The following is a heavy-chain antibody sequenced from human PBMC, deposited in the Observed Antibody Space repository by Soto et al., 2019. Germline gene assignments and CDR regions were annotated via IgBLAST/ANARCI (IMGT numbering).Heavy chain of an antibody. CDR1: GFTFSSYW. D-gene: IGHD3-10*01. Sequence: GGSLRLSCAASGFTFSSYWMHWVHQAPGKGLVWVSRINSDGSSTSYADSVKGRFTISRDNAKNTLYLQMNSLRAEDTAVYYCARSPSTYYYGSGSFLWGQGTLVTVSS. CDR3: ARSPSTYYYGSGSFL. CDR2: INSDGSST. J-gene: IGHJ4*02. V-gene: IGHV3-74*01.